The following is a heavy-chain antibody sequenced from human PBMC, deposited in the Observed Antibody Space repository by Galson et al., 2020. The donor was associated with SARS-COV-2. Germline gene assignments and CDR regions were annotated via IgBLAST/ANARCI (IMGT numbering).Heavy chain of an antibody. V-gene: IGHV4-30-4*01. D-gene: IGHD5-12*01. CDR2: IYYRGST. CDR1: GGPISSGDYY. CDR3: ARAGDLVANLGYYGMDV. J-gene: IGHJ6*02. Sequence: ETSETLSLTCTVSGGPISSGDYYWSWIRQPHGKGLEWIGYIYYRGSTYHNPSLMSRATISVDTSKNQFSLKLSSVTAADTAVDFCARAGDLVANLGYYGMDVWGQGTRVTGSS.